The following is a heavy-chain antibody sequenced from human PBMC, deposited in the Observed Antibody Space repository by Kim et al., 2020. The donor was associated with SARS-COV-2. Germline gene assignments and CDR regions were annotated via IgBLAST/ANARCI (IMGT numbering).Heavy chain of an antibody. Sequence: SETLSLTCTVSGGSISSYYWSWIRQPAGKGLEWIGRIYTSGSTNYNPSLKSRVTMSVDTSKNQFSLKLSSVTAADTAVYYCARSIRTNGVCYSHSPCYWYFDLWGRGTLVTVSS. D-gene: IGHD2-8*01. V-gene: IGHV4-4*07. J-gene: IGHJ2*01. CDR2: IYTSGST. CDR3: ARSIRTNGVCYSHSPCYWYFDL. CDR1: GGSISSYY.